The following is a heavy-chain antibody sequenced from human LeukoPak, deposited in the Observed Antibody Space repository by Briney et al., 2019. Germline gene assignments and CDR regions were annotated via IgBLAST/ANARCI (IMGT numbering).Heavy chain of an antibody. V-gene: IGHV4-34*01. Sequence: KTSETLSLTCAVYGGSFSGYYWGWIRQPPGKGLEWIGSIYYSGSTYYNPSLKSRVTISVDTSKNQFSLKLSSVTAADTAVYYCARGSKYYYDSSGYYYASYFDYWGQGTLVTVSS. D-gene: IGHD3-22*01. CDR1: GGSFSGYY. CDR3: ARGSKYYYDSSGYYYASYFDY. CDR2: IYYSGST. J-gene: IGHJ4*02.